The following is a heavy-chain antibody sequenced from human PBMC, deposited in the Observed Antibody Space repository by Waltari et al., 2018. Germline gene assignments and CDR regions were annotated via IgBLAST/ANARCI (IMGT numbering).Heavy chain of an antibody. J-gene: IGHJ4*02. D-gene: IGHD5-18*01. CDR2: IYSGGST. Sequence: EVQLVETGGGLIQPGGSLRLSCAASGFTVSSNYMSWVRQAPGKGLEWVSVIYSGGSTYYADSVKGRFTISRDNSKNTLYLQMNSLRAEDTAVYYCARDNQRYAYGPLDYWGQGTLVTVSS. V-gene: IGHV3-53*02. CDR3: ARDNQRYAYGPLDY. CDR1: GFTVSSNY.